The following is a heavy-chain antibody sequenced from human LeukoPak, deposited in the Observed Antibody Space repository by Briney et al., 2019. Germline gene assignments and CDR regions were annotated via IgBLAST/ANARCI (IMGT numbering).Heavy chain of an antibody. D-gene: IGHD6-13*01. J-gene: IGHJ4*02. CDR1: GFTFSNYA. CDR2: MSGNGGST. Sequence: PGGSLRLSCAASGFTFSNYAMSWVRQAPGKGLEWVSAMSGNGGSTKHADSVKGRFTISRDNAKNSLYLQMNSLRAEDTAVYYCVRLDSSSWFSPFDYWGQGTLVSVSS. V-gene: IGHV3-23*01. CDR3: VRLDSSSWFSPFDY.